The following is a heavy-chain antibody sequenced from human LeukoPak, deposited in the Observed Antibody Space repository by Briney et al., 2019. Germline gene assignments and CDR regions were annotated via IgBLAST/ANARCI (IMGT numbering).Heavy chain of an antibody. V-gene: IGHV4-59*01. Sequence: SETLSLTCTVSGVSISSYYWSWIRQPPGKGLEWIGYIYYSGSTNYNPSLKSRVTISVDTSKNQFSLKLSSVTAADTAVYYCARDRSLAYYYYGMDVWGQGTTVTVSS. J-gene: IGHJ6*02. CDR2: IYYSGST. CDR3: ARDRSLAYYYYGMDV. CDR1: GVSISSYY.